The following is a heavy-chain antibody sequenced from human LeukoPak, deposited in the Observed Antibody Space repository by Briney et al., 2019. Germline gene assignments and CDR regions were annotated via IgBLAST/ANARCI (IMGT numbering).Heavy chain of an antibody. Sequence: PSETLSLTCTVSGVSISRSDYYWGWIRQPPGRGLEWIATIYYSGSTYYNPSLQSRVTISVDTSKNQFSLKVSSVNAADTAMFYCARLWFGEFAFDYWGQGTLVTVSS. CDR2: IYYSGST. V-gene: IGHV4-39*01. D-gene: IGHD3-10*01. CDR3: ARLWFGEFAFDY. J-gene: IGHJ4*02. CDR1: GVSISRSDYY.